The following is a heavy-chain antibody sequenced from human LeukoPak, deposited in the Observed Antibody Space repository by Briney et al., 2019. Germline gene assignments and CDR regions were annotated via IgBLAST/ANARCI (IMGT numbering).Heavy chain of an antibody. CDR2: IIPIFGTA. CDR3: ARSPTYYYDSSGYYEFAWFDP. V-gene: IGHV1-69*05. D-gene: IGHD3-22*01. CDR1: GGTFSSYA. Sequence: GSSVKVSCKGSGGTFSSYAISWVRQAPGQGLEWMGRIIPIFGTANYAQKFQGRVTITTDESTSTAYMELSSLRSEDTAVYYCARSPTYYYDSSGYYEFAWFDPWGQGTLVTVSS. J-gene: IGHJ5*02.